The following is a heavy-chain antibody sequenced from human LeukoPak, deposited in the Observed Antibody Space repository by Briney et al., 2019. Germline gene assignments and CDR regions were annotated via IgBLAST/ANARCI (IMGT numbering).Heavy chain of an antibody. CDR2: IYSGGST. Sequence: GGSLRLSCAASGFTVSSNYMSWVRQAPGKGLEWVSVIYSGGSTYYADSVKGRFTISRDNSKNTLYLQMNSLRAEDTAVYYCARDGGIAARRYFDYWGQGTLVTVSS. CDR3: ARDGGIAARRYFDY. V-gene: IGHV3-53*01. D-gene: IGHD6-6*01. CDR1: GFTVSSNY. J-gene: IGHJ4*02.